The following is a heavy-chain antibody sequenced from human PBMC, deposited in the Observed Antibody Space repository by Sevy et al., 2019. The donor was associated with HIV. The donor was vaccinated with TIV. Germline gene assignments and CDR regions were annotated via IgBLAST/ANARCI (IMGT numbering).Heavy chain of an antibody. CDR1: GFTFSSYG. CDR3: ASQNYYDSSGYYFFDYYYGMDV. V-gene: IGHV3-33*01. J-gene: IGHJ6*02. Sequence: GGSLRLSCAASGFTFSSYGMHWVRQAPGKGLEWVAVIWYDGSNKYYADSVKDRFTISRDNSKNTLYLQMNSMGDEDTAVYYCASQNYYDSSGYYFFDYYYGMDVWGQGTTVTVSS. D-gene: IGHD3-22*01. CDR2: IWYDGSNK.